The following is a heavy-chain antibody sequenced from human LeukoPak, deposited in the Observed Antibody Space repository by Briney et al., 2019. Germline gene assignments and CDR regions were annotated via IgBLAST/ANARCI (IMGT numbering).Heavy chain of an antibody. Sequence: SETLSLTCTVSGGSISSGGYYWSWIRQHPGKGLEWIGYIYYSGSTYYNPSLKSRVTISVDTSKNQFSLKLSSVAAADTAVYYCARDSTIPRRRAKNAFDIWGQGTMVTVSS. D-gene: IGHD5/OR15-5a*01. V-gene: IGHV4-31*03. CDR1: GGSISSGGYY. J-gene: IGHJ3*02. CDR2: IYYSGST. CDR3: ARDSTIPRRRAKNAFDI.